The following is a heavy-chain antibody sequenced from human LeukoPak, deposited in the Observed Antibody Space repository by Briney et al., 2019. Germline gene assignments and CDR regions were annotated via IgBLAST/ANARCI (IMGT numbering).Heavy chain of an antibody. D-gene: IGHD3-3*01. CDR2: ISYDGSNK. CDR3: AKAGGLRFLEWLLTTFDY. J-gene: IGHJ4*02. V-gene: IGHV3-30*18. Sequence: GRSLRLSCAASGFTFSSYGMHWVRQAPGKGLEWVAVISYDGSNKYYADSVKGRFTISRDNSKNTLYLQMNSLRAEDTAVYYCAKAGGLRFLEWLLTTFDYWGQGTLVTVSS. CDR1: GFTFSSYG.